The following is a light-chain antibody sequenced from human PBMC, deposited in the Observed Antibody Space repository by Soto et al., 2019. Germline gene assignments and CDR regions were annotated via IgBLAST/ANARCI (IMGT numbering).Light chain of an antibody. CDR1: QGIRTS. V-gene: IGKV1-9*01. CDR2: VAS. CDR3: QQRNTSPWT. J-gene: IGKJ1*01. Sequence: LQVARSHTSMSESVGYRAATAGGASQGIRTSLTWYQQKPGKAPKFLIAVASTLQSGVPSRFSGSGSGTEFTLGTSSLHPEDFATYYCQQRNTSPWTFGQGTRVEIK.